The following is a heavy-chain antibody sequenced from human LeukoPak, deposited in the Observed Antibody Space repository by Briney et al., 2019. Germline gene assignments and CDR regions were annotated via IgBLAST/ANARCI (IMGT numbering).Heavy chain of an antibody. CDR2: ISGSGGST. CDR3: ARDIRNHNFYYDSSGYYDY. CDR1: GFTFKINA. J-gene: IGHJ4*02. Sequence: GGPLSLSCAPSGFTFKINAMTWAGQAPGKGRGGVPVISGSGGSTYYADSVKGRFTISRDNSKNTLYLQMNTLRAEDTAVYYCARDIRNHNFYYDSSGYYDYWGQGTLVTVSS. D-gene: IGHD3-22*01. V-gene: IGHV3-23*01.